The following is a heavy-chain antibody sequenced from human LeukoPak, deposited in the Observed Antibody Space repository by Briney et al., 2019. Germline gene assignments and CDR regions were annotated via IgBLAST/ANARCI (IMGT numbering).Heavy chain of an antibody. CDR3: ARDGEYSYGYGFDY. V-gene: IGHV3-74*01. J-gene: IGHJ4*02. CDR1: GFTFSNYF. CDR2: LSRDGNTK. Sequence: GGSLRLSCVASGFTFSNYFMHWVRQAPGKGLVSVSGLSRDGNTKLYADSVKGRFTISRDNAWNTLYLQMNSLRAEDTAVYYCARDGEYSYGYGFDYWGQGTLVTVSS. D-gene: IGHD5-18*01.